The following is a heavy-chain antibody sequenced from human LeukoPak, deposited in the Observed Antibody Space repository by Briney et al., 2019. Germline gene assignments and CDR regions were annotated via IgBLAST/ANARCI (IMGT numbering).Heavy chain of an antibody. J-gene: IGHJ4*02. CDR2: IKLDGSET. Sequence: GGSLRLSCAVSGFTFSTYWMTWVRQAPGKGLEWVANIKLDGSETYYVDSVKGRFTISRDNAKNSLYLQMNSLRAEDTAVYYCVTHEVTVITRSTFDNWGQGTLVTVSS. D-gene: IGHD4-23*01. CDR3: VTHEVTVITRSTFDN. CDR1: GFTFSTYW. V-gene: IGHV3-7*01.